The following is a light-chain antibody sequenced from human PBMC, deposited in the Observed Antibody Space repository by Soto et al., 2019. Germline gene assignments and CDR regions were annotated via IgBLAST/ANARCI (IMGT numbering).Light chain of an antibody. J-gene: IGLJ2*01. CDR1: SGSIASNY. Sequence: LTQPHSVSESPGKTVTISCTRSSGSIASNYVQWYQQRPGSAPTTVIYEDNQRPSGVPDRFSGSIDSSSNSASLTISGLKTEDEADYYCQSYDSSNQGVVFGGGTKVTVL. V-gene: IGLV6-57*03. CDR2: EDN. CDR3: QSYDSSNQGVV.